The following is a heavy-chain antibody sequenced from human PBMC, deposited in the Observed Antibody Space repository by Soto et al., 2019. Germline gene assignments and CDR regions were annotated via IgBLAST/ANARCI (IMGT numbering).Heavy chain of an antibody. J-gene: IGHJ3*02. Sequence: GGSLRLSCAASGFTFSSYAMHWVRQAPGKGLEYVSAISSNGGSTYYANSVKGGFTISRDNSKNTLYLQMGSLRAEDMAEYYCARVNRPYYYDILTGSAFDIWGQGTMVTVSS. CDR1: GFTFSSYA. D-gene: IGHD3-9*01. CDR2: ISSNGGST. CDR3: ARVNRPYYYDILTGSAFDI. V-gene: IGHV3-64*01.